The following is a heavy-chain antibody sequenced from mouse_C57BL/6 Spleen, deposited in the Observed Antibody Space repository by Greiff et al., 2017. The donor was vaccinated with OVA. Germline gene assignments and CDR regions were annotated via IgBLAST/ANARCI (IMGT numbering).Heavy chain of an antibody. Sequence: VQLQQSGAELVKPGASVKMSCKASGYAFTSYWINWVKQRPGQGLEWIGVINPGSGSTNYNEKFKGKATLTVDKSSSTAYMQLSSLTSEDCAVYSSATGHGTNYYDYWGKGTTLTVDS. CDR3: ATGHGTNYYDY. D-gene: IGHD1-1*01. CDR2: INPGSGST. CDR1: GYAFTSYW. V-gene: IGHV1-55*01. J-gene: IGHJ2*01.